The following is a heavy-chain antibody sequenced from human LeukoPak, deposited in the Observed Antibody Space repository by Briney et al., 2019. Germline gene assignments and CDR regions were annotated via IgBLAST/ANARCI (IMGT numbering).Heavy chain of an antibody. Sequence: GGSLRLSCGASGFTFSGYWMHWVRQAPGKGLEWVSGISPGGEIPYYADSVKGRFTISRDNSKDTVSLQMHSLRAEDTATYYCAKDDGWLHYYHWGQGTLVTVSS. CDR1: GFTFSGYW. CDR3: AKDDGWLHYYH. CDR2: ISPGGEIP. D-gene: IGHD3-10*01. V-gene: IGHV3-23*01. J-gene: IGHJ4*02.